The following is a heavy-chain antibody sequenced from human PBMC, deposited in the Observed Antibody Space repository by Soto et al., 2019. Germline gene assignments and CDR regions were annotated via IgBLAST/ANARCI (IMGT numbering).Heavy chain of an antibody. CDR3: AISKDIAVVFY. CDR2: IYYSGST. V-gene: IGHV4-59*08. Sequence: TSETLSLTCTVSGGSISSYYWSWIRQPPGKGLEWIGYIYYSGSTNYNPSLKSRVTISVDTSKNQFSLKLSSVTAADTAVYYCAISKDIAVVFYWGQGTLVTVSS. D-gene: IGHD6-19*01. J-gene: IGHJ4*02. CDR1: GGSISSYY.